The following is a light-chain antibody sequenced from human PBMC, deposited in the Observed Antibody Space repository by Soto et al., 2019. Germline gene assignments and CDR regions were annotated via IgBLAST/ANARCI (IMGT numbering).Light chain of an antibody. Sequence: ELVMTQSPATLSVSPGEKATLSCRASQSVSNNLAWYQQKPGQAPRLLIYFASTRATGIPASFSGSGSGTEFSLTISSLQSEDFAVYYCQQYNEWPLTFGGGTKVETK. CDR2: FAS. CDR3: QQYNEWPLT. V-gene: IGKV3-15*01. J-gene: IGKJ4*01. CDR1: QSVSNN.